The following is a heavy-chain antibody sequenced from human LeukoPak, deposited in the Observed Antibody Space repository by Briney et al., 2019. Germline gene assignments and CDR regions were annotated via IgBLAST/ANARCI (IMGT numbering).Heavy chain of an antibody. CDR3: ASHVSGSKYGSDS. Sequence: SETLSLTCTVSGDSISSSNYYWDWIRQSPGKGLEWIGNIYYSGNTYYSPSLKSRVTLSVDTSKNQFSLKLSSVTAADTAVYYCASHVSGSKYGSDSWGQGTLVTVSS. CDR1: GDSISSSNYY. V-gene: IGHV4-39*01. J-gene: IGHJ4*02. D-gene: IGHD1-26*01. CDR2: IYYSGNT.